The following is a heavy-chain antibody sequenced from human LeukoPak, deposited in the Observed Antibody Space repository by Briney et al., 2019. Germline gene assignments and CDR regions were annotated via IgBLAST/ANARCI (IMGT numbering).Heavy chain of an antibody. V-gene: IGHV3-21*01. CDR1: GFTFSSYS. CDR2: ISSSSSYI. CDR3: ARERGSSSWMTFDY. Sequence: GGSLRLSCAASGFTFSSYSMNWVRQAPGKGLEWVSSISSSSSYIYYADSVKGRFTISRDNAKNSLYLQMDSLRAEDTAVYHCARERGSSSWMTFDYWGQGTLVTVSS. J-gene: IGHJ4*02. D-gene: IGHD6-13*01.